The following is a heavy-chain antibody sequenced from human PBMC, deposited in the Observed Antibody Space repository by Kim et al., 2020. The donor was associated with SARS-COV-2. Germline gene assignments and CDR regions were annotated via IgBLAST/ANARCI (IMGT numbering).Heavy chain of an antibody. D-gene: IGHD3-22*01. V-gene: IGHV3-7*04. CDR3: ARGAYYYDSSGYYPFDY. Sequence: VKGRFTTSRANAKNSLYLQMNSLRAEDTAVYYCARGAYYYDSSGYYPFDYWGQGTLVTVSS. J-gene: IGHJ4*02.